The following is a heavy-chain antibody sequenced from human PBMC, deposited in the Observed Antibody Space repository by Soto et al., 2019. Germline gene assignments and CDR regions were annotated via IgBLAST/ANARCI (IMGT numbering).Heavy chain of an antibody. CDR1: GFTVSSNY. D-gene: IGHD6-19*01. Sequence: GGSLRLSCAASGFTVSSNYMSWVRQAPGKGLEWVSVIYSGGSTYYADSVKGRFTISRHNSKNTLYLQMNSLRAEDTAVYYCARDLYSSGWPSYWYFDLWGRGTLVTVSS. V-gene: IGHV3-53*04. CDR3: ARDLYSSGWPSYWYFDL. CDR2: IYSGGST. J-gene: IGHJ2*01.